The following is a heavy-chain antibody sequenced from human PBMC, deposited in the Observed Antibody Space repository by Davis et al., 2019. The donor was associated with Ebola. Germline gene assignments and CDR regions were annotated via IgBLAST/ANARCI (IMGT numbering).Heavy chain of an antibody. D-gene: IGHD2-15*01. J-gene: IGHJ4*02. CDR1: GGSINIRSYY. CDR2: INHSGST. V-gene: IGHV4-39*07. CDR3: ARRLRLGYCSGGHCYESTVEVDY. Sequence: GSLRLSCTVSGGSINIRSYYWGWIRQPPGKGLEWIGEINHSGSTNYNPSLKSRVTISIDTSKNQFSLKLSSVTVADTAVYYCARRLRLGYCSGGHCYESTVEVDYWGQGTLVTVSS.